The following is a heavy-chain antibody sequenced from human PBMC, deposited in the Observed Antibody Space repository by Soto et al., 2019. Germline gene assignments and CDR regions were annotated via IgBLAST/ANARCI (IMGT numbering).Heavy chain of an antibody. CDR3: ARASPEDHFDY. CDR2: IYYSGST. Sequence: SETLSLTCTVSGGSISSYYWRWIRQPPGKGLEWIGYIYYSGSTNYNPSLKSRVTISVDTSKNQFSLKLSSVTAADTAVYYCARASPEDHFDYWGQGTRGTAP. CDR1: GGSISSYY. J-gene: IGHJ4*02. V-gene: IGHV4-59*01.